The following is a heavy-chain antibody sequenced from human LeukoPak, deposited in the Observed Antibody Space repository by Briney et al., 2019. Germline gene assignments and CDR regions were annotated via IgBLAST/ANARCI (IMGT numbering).Heavy chain of an antibody. V-gene: IGHV4-38-2*02. CDR2: IYHSGST. CDR3: ARGDVSYRNFDY. Sequence: PSETLSLTCTVSGYSISSGYYWGWIRQPPGQGLEWIGSIYHSGSTYYNPSLKSRVTISVDTSKNQFSLKLSSVTAADTAVYYCARGDVSYRNFDYWGQGTLVTVSS. J-gene: IGHJ4*02. D-gene: IGHD5-12*01. CDR1: GYSISSGYY.